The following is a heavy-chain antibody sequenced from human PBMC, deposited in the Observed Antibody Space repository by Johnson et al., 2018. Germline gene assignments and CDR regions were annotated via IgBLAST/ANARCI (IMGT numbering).Heavy chain of an antibody. V-gene: IGHV3-33*01. CDR1: GFTFSSYG. CDR3: ARSYYYDSSGYPDAFDI. D-gene: IGHD3-22*01. J-gene: IGHJ3*02. CDR2: IWYDGSNK. Sequence: QVQLQESGGGVVQPGRSLRLSCAASGFTFSSYGMHWVRQAPGKGLEWVAVIWYDGSNKYYADSVKGRFTISRDNSKNTLNLQMNSLRAEDTAVYYCARSYYYDSSGYPDAFDIWGQGTMVTVSS.